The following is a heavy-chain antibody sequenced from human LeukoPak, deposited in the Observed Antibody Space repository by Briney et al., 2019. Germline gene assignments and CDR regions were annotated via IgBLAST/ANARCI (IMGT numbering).Heavy chain of an antibody. D-gene: IGHD3-10*01. V-gene: IGHV1-2*02. J-gene: IGHJ6*03. CDR1: GYTFTSYY. CDR3: ARGLYGSGTSGYFFYMDV. Sequence: ASVKVSCKASGYTFTSYYIHWVRQAPGQGLEWIGWMNPRSGGTNYAQKVQGRVTMTRDTSITTAYMELSSLRPDDTAVYFCARGLYGSGTSGYFFYMDVWGKGTTVTISS. CDR2: MNPRSGGT.